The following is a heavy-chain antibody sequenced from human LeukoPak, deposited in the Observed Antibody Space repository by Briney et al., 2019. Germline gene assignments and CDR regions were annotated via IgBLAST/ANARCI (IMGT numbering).Heavy chain of an antibody. J-gene: IGHJ4*02. V-gene: IGHV4-61*02. D-gene: IGHD6-13*01. CDR2: IYTSGST. CDR1: GGSISSGTYY. Sequence: PSETLSLTCTVSGGSISSGTYYWTWIRQPAGKGLEWIGRIYTSGSTNFNPSLKSRVSISLDTSQNQFSLKLSSVTAADTAVYYCARGVVAAAGTFGYWGQGTLVTVSS. CDR3: ARGVVAAAGTFGY.